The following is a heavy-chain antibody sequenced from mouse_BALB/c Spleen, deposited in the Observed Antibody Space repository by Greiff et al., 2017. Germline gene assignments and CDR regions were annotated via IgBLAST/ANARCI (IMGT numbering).Heavy chain of an antibody. CDR3: ARGYDGYYPHLAY. J-gene: IGHJ3*01. CDR1: GYTFSSYW. CDR2: ILPGSGST. Sequence: VQLQQSGAELMKPGASVKISCKATGYTFSSYWIEWVKQRPGYGLEWIGEILPGSGSTNYNEKFKGKATFTADTSSNTAYMQLSSLTSEDSAVDYCARGYDGYYPHLAYWGQGTLVTVSA. V-gene: IGHV1-9*01. D-gene: IGHD2-3*01.